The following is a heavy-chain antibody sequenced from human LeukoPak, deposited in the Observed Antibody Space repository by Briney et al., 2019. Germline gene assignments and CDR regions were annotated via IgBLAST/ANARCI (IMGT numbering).Heavy chain of an antibody. D-gene: IGHD5-18*01. V-gene: IGHV1-18*01. CDR2: ISAYNGNT. CDR1: GYTFTSYG. J-gene: IGHJ5*02. CDR3: ARDTAMAYYEESYFDP. Sequence: ASVKVSCKASGYTFTSYGISWVRQAPGQGLECMGWISAYNGNTNYAQKFQDRLTMATDKSTSTAYMELRSLRSDDTAVYYCARDTAMAYYEESYFDPWGQGTLVTVSS.